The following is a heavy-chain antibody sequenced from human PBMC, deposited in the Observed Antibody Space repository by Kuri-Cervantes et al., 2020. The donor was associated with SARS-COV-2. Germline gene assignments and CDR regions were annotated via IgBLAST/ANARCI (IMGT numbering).Heavy chain of an antibody. D-gene: IGHD2-2*01. J-gene: IGHJ6*02. V-gene: IGHV1-2*04. Sequence: ASVKVSCKASGYTFTSYGISWVRQAPGQGLEWRGWINPNSGGTNYAQKFQGWVTMTRDTSISTAYMELSRLRSDDTAVYYCARDRHPRRRYCSSTSCYGDYYYYGMDVWGQGTTVTVSS. CDR2: INPNSGGT. CDR3: ARDRHPRRRYCSSTSCYGDYYYYGMDV. CDR1: GYTFTSYG.